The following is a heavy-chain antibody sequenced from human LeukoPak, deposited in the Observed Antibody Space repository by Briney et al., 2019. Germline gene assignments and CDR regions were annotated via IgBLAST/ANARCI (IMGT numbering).Heavy chain of an antibody. Sequence: GGSLRLSCAASGFSFSDFSINWVRQAPGRGLEWVSYISGRGSTVVYADSVKGRFTVSRDNAKNSVFLEMNSLGAEDTAVYYCMRDLGGLWAQGTLVSVSS. CDR3: MRDLGGL. D-gene: IGHD3-16*01. V-gene: IGHV3-48*04. CDR1: GFSFSDFS. J-gene: IGHJ4*02. CDR2: ISGRGSTV.